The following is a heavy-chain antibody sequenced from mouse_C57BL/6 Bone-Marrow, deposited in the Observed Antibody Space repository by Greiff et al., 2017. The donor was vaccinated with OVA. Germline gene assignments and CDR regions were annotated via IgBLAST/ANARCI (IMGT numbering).Heavy chain of an antibody. V-gene: IGHV8-8*01. D-gene: IGHD3-2*02. CDR3: APQGSGYVGFAY. CDR1: GFSLSTVGLG. CDR2: IWWDDDK. Sequence: QVTLKVSGPGILQPSQTLSLTCSFSGFSLSTVGLGVGWIRLPSGKGLEWLAHIWWDDDKYYNPALKSRLTITKDTSKNQLFLKIANVDTTDTATYYCAPQGSGYVGFAYWGQGTLVTVSA. J-gene: IGHJ3*01.